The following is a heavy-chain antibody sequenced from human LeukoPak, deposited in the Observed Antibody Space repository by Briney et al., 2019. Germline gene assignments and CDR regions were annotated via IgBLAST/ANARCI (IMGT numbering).Heavy chain of an antibody. CDR2: ITSTSSYI. CDR3: AKTSLSDASGHYYYMDV. J-gene: IGHJ6*03. Sequence: PGGSLRLSCAASGFTFSSYTMNWVRQAPGKGLEWVSSITSTSSYIYYADSVKGRFTISRDNSQNTVSLQVNNLRTEDTALYYCAKTSLSDASGHYYYMDVWGTGTTVTVSS. D-gene: IGHD3-3*01. CDR1: GFTFSSYT. V-gene: IGHV3-21*01.